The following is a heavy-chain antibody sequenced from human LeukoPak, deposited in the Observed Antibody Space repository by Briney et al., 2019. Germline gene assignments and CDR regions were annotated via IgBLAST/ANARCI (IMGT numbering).Heavy chain of an antibody. J-gene: IGHJ4*02. D-gene: IGHD5-24*01. CDR1: GYTFTSYD. Sequence: GASVKVSCKASGYTFTSYDINWVRQATGQGLEWMGWMNPNSGNTGYAQKFQGRVTMTRNTSISTAYMELSSLRSEDTVVYYCALFGGWLQPFDYWGQGTLVTVSS. CDR2: MNPNSGNT. V-gene: IGHV1-8*01. CDR3: ALFGGWLQPFDY.